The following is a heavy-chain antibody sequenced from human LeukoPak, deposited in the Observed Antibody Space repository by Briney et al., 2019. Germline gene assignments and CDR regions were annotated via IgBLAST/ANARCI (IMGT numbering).Heavy chain of an antibody. CDR1: GGTFSSYA. D-gene: IGHD2-15*01. Sequence: SVKVSCKASGGTFSSYAISWVRQAPGQGLEWMGRIIPILGIANYAQKFQGRVTITADKSTSTAYMELSSLRSEDTAAYYCARGVVGKNWFDPWGQGTLVTVSS. CDR2: IIPILGIA. J-gene: IGHJ5*02. V-gene: IGHV1-69*04. CDR3: ARGVVGKNWFDP.